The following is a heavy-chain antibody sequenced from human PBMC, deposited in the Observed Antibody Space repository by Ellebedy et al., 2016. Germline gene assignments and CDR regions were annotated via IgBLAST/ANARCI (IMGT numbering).Heavy chain of an antibody. Sequence: SETLSLXXTVSGVSITSFYWSWVRQAPGKGLEWIGDISYSGSTDSNPSLESRVTTSLDMSKNQVSLSLASVTSADTAIYYCAREGRPGITTSGTRAFDVWGQGTVVTVSS. CDR2: ISYSGST. J-gene: IGHJ3*01. CDR3: AREGRPGITTSGTRAFDV. V-gene: IGHV4-59*13. CDR1: GVSITSFY. D-gene: IGHD1/OR15-1a*01.